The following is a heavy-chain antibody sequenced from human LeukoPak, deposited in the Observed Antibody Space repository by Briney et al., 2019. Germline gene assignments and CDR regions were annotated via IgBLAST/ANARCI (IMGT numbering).Heavy chain of an antibody. D-gene: IGHD3-22*01. V-gene: IGHV4-4*07. Sequence: SETLSLTCTVSGGSISSNYYWSWIRQPAGKGLEYIGRIYNSGITNYNPSLKSRVTISVDTSKNQFSLKLSSVTAADTAVYYCARGFVYYYDSSGYYHFDYWGQGTLVTVSS. CDR1: GGSISSNYY. J-gene: IGHJ4*02. CDR2: IYNSGIT. CDR3: ARGFVYYYDSSGYYHFDY.